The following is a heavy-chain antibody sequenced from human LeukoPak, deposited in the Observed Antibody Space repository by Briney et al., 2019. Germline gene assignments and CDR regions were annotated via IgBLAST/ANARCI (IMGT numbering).Heavy chain of an antibody. D-gene: IGHD5-12*01. V-gene: IGHV3-23*01. J-gene: IGHJ4*02. CDR2: ISSTGEST. CDR1: GFTFSCYA. CDR3: AKMPWGSGYYFLDY. Sequence: GGPLRLPCAASGFTFSCYAMHWLREAPGKGVEGVSHISSTGESTYYAHSVKGRFTISKDNTKNTLFLQVNSLSADDTAVYDCAKMPWGSGYYFLDYWGQGTLVSVSS.